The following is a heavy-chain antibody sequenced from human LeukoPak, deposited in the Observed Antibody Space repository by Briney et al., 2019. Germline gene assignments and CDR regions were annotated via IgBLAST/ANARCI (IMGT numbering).Heavy chain of an antibody. CDR1: EFAFSSYW. CDR3: ARVPYSGSYYD. V-gene: IGHV3-74*01. Sequence: GGSLRLSCAASEFAFSSYWMHWVRQTPGKGLEWVSLINSDGSSTSYADSVKGRFTISRDNAKNTLYLQMNSLRAEDTAVYYCARVPYSGSYYDWGQGTLVTVSS. CDR2: INSDGSST. D-gene: IGHD1-26*01. J-gene: IGHJ4*02.